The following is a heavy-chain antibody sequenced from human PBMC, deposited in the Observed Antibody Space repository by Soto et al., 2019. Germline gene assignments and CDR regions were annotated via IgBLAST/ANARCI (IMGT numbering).Heavy chain of an antibody. CDR2: IIPIFGTA. J-gene: IGHJ4*02. Sequence: QVQLVQSGAEVKKPGSSVKVSCKASGGTFSSYAISWVRQAPGQGLEWMGGIIPIFGTANYAQKFQGRVTITADESTSTAYMELRSLRSEDTAVYDCARDRSGAARFDYWGQGTLVTVSS. CDR3: ARDRSGAARFDY. D-gene: IGHD6-6*01. CDR1: GGTFSSYA. V-gene: IGHV1-69*12.